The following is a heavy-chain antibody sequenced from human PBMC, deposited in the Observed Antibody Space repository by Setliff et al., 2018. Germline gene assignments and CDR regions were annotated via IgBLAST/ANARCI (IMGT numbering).Heavy chain of an antibody. CDR2: INAGNGNT. V-gene: IGHV1-3*01. CDR1: GYTFTSYA. D-gene: IGHD3-22*01. J-gene: IGHJ4*02. CDR3: ATHGGYYYDSSGSFGAY. Sequence: AASVKVSCKASGYTFTSYAMHWVRQAPGQRLEWMGWINAGNGNTKYSQKFQGRVTITRDTSASTAYMELSSLRSEDTAVYYCATHGGYYYDSSGSFGAYWGQGTLVTVS.